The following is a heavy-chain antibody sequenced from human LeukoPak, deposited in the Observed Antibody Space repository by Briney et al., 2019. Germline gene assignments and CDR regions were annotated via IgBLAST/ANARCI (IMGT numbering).Heavy chain of an antibody. CDR2: MNPNSGNT. Sequence: ASVKVSCKASGYTFTSYDINWVRQATGQGLEWMGWMNPNSGNTGYAQKFHGRVTMTRNTSISTAYMELSSLRSEDTAVYYCARVPNGYYKNFDYWGQGTLVTVSS. J-gene: IGHJ4*02. D-gene: IGHD3-22*01. CDR3: ARVPNGYYKNFDY. V-gene: IGHV1-8*01. CDR1: GYTFTSYD.